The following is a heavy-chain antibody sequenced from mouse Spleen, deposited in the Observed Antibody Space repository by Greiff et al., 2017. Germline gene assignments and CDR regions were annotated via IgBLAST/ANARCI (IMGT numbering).Heavy chain of an antibody. CDR2: IWSGGST. V-gene: IGHV2-2*01. Sequence: QVQLKESGPGLVQPSQSLSITCTVSGFSLTSYGVHWVRQSPGKGLEWLGVIWSGGSTDYNAAFISRLSISKDNSKSQVFFKMNSLQADDTAIYYCARKLRSSYLYYAMDYWGQGTSVTVSS. CDR3: ARKLRSSYLYYAMDY. J-gene: IGHJ4*01. D-gene: IGHD1-1*01. CDR1: GFSLTSYG.